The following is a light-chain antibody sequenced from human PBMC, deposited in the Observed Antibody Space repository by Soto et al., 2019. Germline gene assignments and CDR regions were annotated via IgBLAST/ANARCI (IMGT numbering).Light chain of an antibody. CDR2: EVN. V-gene: IGLV2-8*01. CDR1: SSDVGGNDY. J-gene: IGLJ3*02. CDR3: CSYGFAGSDYLV. Sequence: QSALTQPPSASGSPGQSVTISCTGASSDVGGNDYVSWYQHHPGKVPKLMIFEVNKRPSGVPHRFSGSKSGNTASLTVSGRQAEDEADYYCCSYGFAGSDYLVFGGGTQLTVL.